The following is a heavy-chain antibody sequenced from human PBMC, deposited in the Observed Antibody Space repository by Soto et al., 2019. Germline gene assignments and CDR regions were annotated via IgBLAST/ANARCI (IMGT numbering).Heavy chain of an antibody. J-gene: IGHJ1*01. CDR2: IYYSGST. Sequence: PSETLSLTCTVSGGSISSGDYYWSWIRQPPGKGLEWIGYIYYSGSTYYNPSLKSRVTISVDTSKNQFSLKLSSVTAADTAVYYCASTYGGSYVVNFQHWGQGTLVTVSS. V-gene: IGHV4-30-4*01. CDR1: GGSISSGDYY. D-gene: IGHD1-26*01. CDR3: ASTYGGSYVVNFQH.